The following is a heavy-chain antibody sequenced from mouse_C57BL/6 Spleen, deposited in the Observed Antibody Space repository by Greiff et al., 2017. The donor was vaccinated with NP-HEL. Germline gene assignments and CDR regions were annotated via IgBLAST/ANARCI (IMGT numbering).Heavy chain of an antibody. J-gene: IGHJ2*01. D-gene: IGHD1-1*01. V-gene: IGHV1-81*01. Sequence: VQLQQSGAELARPGASVKLSCKASGYTFTSYGISWVKQRTGQGLEWIGEIYPRSGNSSYNEKFKGKATLTADKSSSTASMELPSLTSEDSAGYFCARGEGYGSSYGGGQGTTLTVSS. CDR3: ARGEGYGSSYG. CDR1: GYTFTSYG. CDR2: IYPRSGNS.